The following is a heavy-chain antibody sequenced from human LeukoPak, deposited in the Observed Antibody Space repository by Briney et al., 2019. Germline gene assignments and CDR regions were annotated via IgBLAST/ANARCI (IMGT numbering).Heavy chain of an antibody. Sequence: PGGSLRLSCAASGFTFSSYAMNWVRQAPGKGLEWVSLISGSGGSTYYADSVKGRFTISRDNSKNTLSLQINSLRAEDTAVFYCAKVRTGSGGYTYGVDYWGQGTLVTVSS. CDR2: ISGSGGST. J-gene: IGHJ4*02. D-gene: IGHD5-18*01. CDR1: GFTFSSYA. CDR3: AKVRTGSGGYTYGVDY. V-gene: IGHV3-23*01.